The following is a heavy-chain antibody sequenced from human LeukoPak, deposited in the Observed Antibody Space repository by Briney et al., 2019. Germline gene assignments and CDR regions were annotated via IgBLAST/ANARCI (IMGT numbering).Heavy chain of an antibody. CDR1: GGSISSSSYY. D-gene: IGHD3-3*01. J-gene: IGHJ5*02. CDR3: ARVVGVPIFGVVGGWFDP. CDR2: IYYSGST. Sequence: PSETLSLTCTVSGGSISSSSYYWGWIRQPPGKGLEWIGSIYYSGSTYYNPSLKSRVTISVDTSKNQFSLKLSSVTAADTAVYYCARVVGVPIFGVVGGWFDPWGQGTLVTVSS. V-gene: IGHV4-39*07.